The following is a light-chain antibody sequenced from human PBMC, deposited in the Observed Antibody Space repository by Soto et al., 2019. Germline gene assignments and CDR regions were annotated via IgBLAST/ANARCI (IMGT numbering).Light chain of an antibody. CDR2: DNS. CDR3: GTWDSSLSAVV. Sequence: QSVSTQPPSVSAAPGQKVTISCSGSSSNIGNNYASWYQQLPGTAPKVLIYDNSKRPSAIPARFSGSKSGTSATLGITGLQTGDEADYYCGTWDSSLSAVVFGGGTKLTVL. J-gene: IGLJ2*01. V-gene: IGLV1-51*01. CDR1: SSNIGNNY.